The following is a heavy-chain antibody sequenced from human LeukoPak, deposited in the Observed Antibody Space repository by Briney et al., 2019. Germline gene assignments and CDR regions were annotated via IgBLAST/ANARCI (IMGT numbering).Heavy chain of an antibody. D-gene: IGHD3-22*01. CDR1: GYTFTGYY. CDR2: ISAYNGNT. CDR3: ARDGYYYDSSGYYYVGTDY. V-gene: IGHV1-18*04. J-gene: IGHJ4*02. Sequence: GASVKVSCKASGYTFTGYYMHWVRQAPGQGLEWMGWISAYNGNTNYAQKLQGRVTMTTDTSTSTAYMELRSLRSDDTAVYYCARDGYYYDSSGYYYVGTDYWGQGTLVTVSS.